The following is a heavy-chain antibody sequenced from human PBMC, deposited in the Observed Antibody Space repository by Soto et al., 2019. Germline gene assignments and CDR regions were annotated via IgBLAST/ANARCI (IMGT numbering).Heavy chain of an antibody. J-gene: IGHJ4*02. Sequence: PSETLSLTCTVSGGSISSSSYYWGWIRQPPGKGLEWIGSIYYSGSTYYNPSLKSRVTISVDTSKNQFSLKLSSVTAADTAVYYCARRRWRQSSDFDYWGQRTLVTVSS. V-gene: IGHV4-39*01. CDR1: GGSISSSSYY. CDR3: ARRRWRQSSDFDY. CDR2: IYYSGST.